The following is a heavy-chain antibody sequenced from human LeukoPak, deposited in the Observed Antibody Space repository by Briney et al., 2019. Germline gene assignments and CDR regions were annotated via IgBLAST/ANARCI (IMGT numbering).Heavy chain of an antibody. CDR1: GLTFSTYW. CDR3: AGGIAMVRGGDV. Sequence: PGGSLRLSCAASGLTFSTYWMTWVRQAPGKGLEWVANIKQDGREKNYVDSVKGRFTISRDDAKNSLYLQMNSLRVEDTAVYYCAGGIAMVRGGDVWGKGTTVTVSS. V-gene: IGHV3-7*01. D-gene: IGHD3-10*01. CDR2: IKQDGREK. J-gene: IGHJ6*04.